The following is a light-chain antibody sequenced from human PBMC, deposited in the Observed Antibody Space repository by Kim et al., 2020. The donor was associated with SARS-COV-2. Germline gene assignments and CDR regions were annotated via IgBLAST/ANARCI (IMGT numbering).Light chain of an antibody. J-gene: IGKJ1*01. CDR2: AAS. CDR3: QQSNSSPRT. CDR1: QRVATF. V-gene: IGKV1-39*01. Sequence: DIQMTQSPSSLSASVGDRVTITCRASQRVATFLNWYQQKPGKAPKLLIYAASTLQSGVPSRFSGSGSGTDFTLTISSLQPEDFATYYCQQSNSSPRTFGQGTKLEI.